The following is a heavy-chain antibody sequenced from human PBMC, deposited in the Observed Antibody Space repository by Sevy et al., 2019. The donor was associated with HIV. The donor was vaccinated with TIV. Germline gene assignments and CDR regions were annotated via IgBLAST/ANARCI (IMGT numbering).Heavy chain of an antibody. V-gene: IGHV3-33*01. J-gene: IGHJ5*01. D-gene: IGHD1-1*01. Sequence: GGSLRLSCPASGFTFRSFSMHWVRQAPGKGLEWVAAIWYDGRTKQYADSVKGRFTISRDNSKNTLSLEMNSLRAEDTGLYFCARDSARVIVPTAGFDSWGQGTVVTVSS. CDR1: GFTFRSFS. CDR3: ARDSARVIVPTAGFDS. CDR2: IWYDGRTK.